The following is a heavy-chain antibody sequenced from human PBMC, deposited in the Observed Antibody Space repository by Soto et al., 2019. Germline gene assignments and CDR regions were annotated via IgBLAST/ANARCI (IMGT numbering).Heavy chain of an antibody. Sequence: EVQLVESGGDLVQPGGSLRLSCAASGFTFTSYWMHWVRQTPGKGLVWVSRINPDGSRTSYADSVKGRFTISRDNAKNTMYLQMNSLRAEDTAVYYCARVAVTTYYFDYWGHGTLVTVSS. V-gene: IGHV3-74*01. D-gene: IGHD4-17*01. CDR3: ARVAVTTYYFDY. CDR2: INPDGSRT. CDR1: GFTFTSYW. J-gene: IGHJ4*01.